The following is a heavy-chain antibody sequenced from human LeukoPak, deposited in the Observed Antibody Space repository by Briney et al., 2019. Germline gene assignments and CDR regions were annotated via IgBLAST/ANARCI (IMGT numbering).Heavy chain of an antibody. J-gene: IGHJ3*02. CDR1: EFTFTSSA. CDR3: AADITVGIFDI. V-gene: IGHV1-58*01. Sequence: SVKVSCKASEFTFTSSAVQWVRQARGQRLEWIGWIVVGSGNTNYAQKFQERVTITRDMSTSTAYMELSSLRSEDTAVYYCAADITVGIFDIWGQGTMVTVSS. CDR2: IVVGSGNT. D-gene: IGHD4-23*01.